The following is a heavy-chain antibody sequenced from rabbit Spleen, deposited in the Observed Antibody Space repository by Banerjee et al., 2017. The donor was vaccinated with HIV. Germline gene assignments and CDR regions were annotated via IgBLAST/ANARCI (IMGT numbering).Heavy chain of an antibody. CDR2: IDLLFDTT. CDR1: GFSFSSSYD. J-gene: IGHJ4*01. CDR3: VRGASSSGYYSL. D-gene: IGHD1-1*01. V-gene: IGHV1S43*01. Sequence: QEQLVESGGDLVKPGGTLTLTCTASGFSFSSSYDMCWVRQAPGKGLEWIGYIDLLFDTTYYANWVNGRFTISSHNAQNTLYLQLNSLTAADTATYFCVRGASSSGYYSLWGPGTLVTVS.